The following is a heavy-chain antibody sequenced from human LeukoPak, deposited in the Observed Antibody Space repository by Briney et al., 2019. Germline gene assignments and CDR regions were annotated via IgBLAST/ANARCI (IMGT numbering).Heavy chain of an antibody. CDR3: ARSPAAMRGDY. D-gene: IGHD2-2*01. CDR1: GFTFDDYG. V-gene: IGHV3-20*04. CDR2: INWNGGST. J-gene: IGHJ4*02. Sequence: GGSLRLSCAASGFTFDDYGMSWVRQAPGKGLEWVSGINWNGGSTGYADSVKGRFTISRDNAKNSLYLQMNSLRAEDTAVYYCARSPAAMRGDYWGQGTLVTVSS.